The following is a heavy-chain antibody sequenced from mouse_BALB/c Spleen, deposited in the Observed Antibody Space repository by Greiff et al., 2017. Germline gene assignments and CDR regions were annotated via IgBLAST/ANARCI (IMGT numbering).Heavy chain of an antibody. CDR1: GFTFSSYG. J-gene: IGHJ2*01. CDR3: ARSGGTTVVSNFDY. V-gene: IGHV5-6*01. D-gene: IGHD1-1*01. Sequence: EVMLVESGGDLVKPGGSLKLSCAASGFTFSSYGMSWVRQTPDKRLEWVATISSGGSYTYYPDSVKGRFTISRDNAKNTLYLQMSSLKSEDTAMYYCARSGGTTVVSNFDYWGQGTTLTVSS. CDR2: ISSGGSYT.